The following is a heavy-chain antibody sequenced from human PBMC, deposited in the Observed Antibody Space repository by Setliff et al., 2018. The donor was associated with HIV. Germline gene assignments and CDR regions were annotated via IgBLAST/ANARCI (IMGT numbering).Heavy chain of an antibody. CDR1: KFTFSSYG. CDR2: IPYDGSNK. Sequence: PGGSLRLSCAASKFTFSSYGMHWVRQAPGKGLEWVAFIPYDGSNKYYADSVKGRFTISRDNSQNTLYLQMSSLRAEDTAVYYCAKDQRPYDGTGYYFDYWGQGTLVTVSS. D-gene: IGHD3-22*01. V-gene: IGHV3-30*02. CDR3: AKDQRPYDGTGYYFDY. J-gene: IGHJ4*02.